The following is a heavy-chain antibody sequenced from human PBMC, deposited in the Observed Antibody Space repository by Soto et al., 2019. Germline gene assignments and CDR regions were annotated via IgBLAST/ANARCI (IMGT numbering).Heavy chain of an antibody. D-gene: IGHD3-16*02. CDR2: ISYDGSNK. CDR3: AKFMMPCGGVIVKGGMGV. Sequence: QVQLVESGGGVVQPGRSLRLSCAASGFTFSSYGMHWVRQAPGKGLEWVAVISYDGSNKYYADSVKGRFTISRDNSKNTLYLQMNRRGAEETGVYYRAKFMMPCGGVIVKGGMGVWGLVSTVAVAS. V-gene: IGHV3-30*18. J-gene: IGHJ6*02. CDR1: GFTFSSYG.